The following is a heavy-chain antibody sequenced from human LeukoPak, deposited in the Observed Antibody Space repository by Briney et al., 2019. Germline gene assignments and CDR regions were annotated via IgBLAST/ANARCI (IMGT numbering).Heavy chain of an antibody. CDR1: GFTFSSYW. CDR3: VRSLYSSRTDY. V-gene: IGHV3-74*01. CDR2: INGDGSST. J-gene: IGHJ4*02. Sequence: GGSLRLSCAASGFTFSSYWIHWVRQAPGKGLVWVSRINGDGSSTSYADYVKGRLTISRDNAKNTVYLQMNSLRAEDTALYYCVRSLYSSRTDYWGQGTLVTVSS. D-gene: IGHD6-13*01.